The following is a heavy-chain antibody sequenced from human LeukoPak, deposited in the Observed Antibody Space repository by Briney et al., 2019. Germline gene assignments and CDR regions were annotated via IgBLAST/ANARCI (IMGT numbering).Heavy chain of an antibody. CDR1: GFTFSTYW. CDR3: ATPDNVLRFLEWLPLLNY. CDR2: IKQDGSEK. D-gene: IGHD3-3*01. Sequence: GGSLRLSCAASGFTFSTYWMSWVRQAPGKGLEWVANIKQDGSEKYYVDSVKGRFTISRDNSKNTLYLQMNSLRAEDTAVYYCATPDNVLRFLEWLPLLNYWGQGTLVTVSS. V-gene: IGHV3-7*01. J-gene: IGHJ4*02.